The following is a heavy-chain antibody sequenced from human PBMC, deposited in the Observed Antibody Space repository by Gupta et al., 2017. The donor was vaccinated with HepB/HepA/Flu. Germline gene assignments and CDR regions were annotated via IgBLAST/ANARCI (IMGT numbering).Heavy chain of an antibody. D-gene: IGHD1-26*01. Sequence: QVQLQESGPGLVKPSETLSLTCTVSGGSISSYYWSWIRQPPGKGLEWIGYIFYSGSTNYNPSLKSRVTISVDTSKNQFSLNLSSVTAADTAVYYCARGSGRYSGWFDPWGQGTLVTVSS. J-gene: IGHJ5*02. CDR1: GGSISSYY. CDR2: IFYSGST. CDR3: ARGSGRYSGWFDP. V-gene: IGHV4-59*01.